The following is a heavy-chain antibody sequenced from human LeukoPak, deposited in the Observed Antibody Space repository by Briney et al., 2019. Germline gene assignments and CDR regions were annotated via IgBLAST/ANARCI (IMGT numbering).Heavy chain of an antibody. Sequence: GGSLRLSCAASGFTFSSYAMSWVRQAPGKGLEWVSGIIDSGGSTYYANFAKGRFTISRDNSNNTLYLQMNSLRAEDTAVYYCAKLGGQELHNYYVAVCGKGTTVAVSS. CDR3: AKLGGQELHNYYVAV. CDR1: GFTFSSYA. CDR2: IIDSGGST. D-gene: IGHD3-16*01. V-gene: IGHV3-23*01. J-gene: IGHJ6*03.